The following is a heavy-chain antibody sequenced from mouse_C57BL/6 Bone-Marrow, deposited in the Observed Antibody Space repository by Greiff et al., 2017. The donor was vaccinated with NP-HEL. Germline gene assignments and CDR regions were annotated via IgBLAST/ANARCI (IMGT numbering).Heavy chain of an antibody. D-gene: IGHD1-1*01. V-gene: IGHV14-4*01. CDR1: GFNIKDDY. CDR2: IDPENGDT. J-gene: IGHJ4*01. Sequence: VQLKQSGAELVRPGASVKLSCTVSGFNIKDDYMHWVKQRPEQGLEWIGWIDPENGDTEYASKFQGKATITADTSSNTAYLQLSSLTSEDTAVDYCTTSGSSPYAMDYWGQGTSVTVSS. CDR3: TTSGSSPYAMDY.